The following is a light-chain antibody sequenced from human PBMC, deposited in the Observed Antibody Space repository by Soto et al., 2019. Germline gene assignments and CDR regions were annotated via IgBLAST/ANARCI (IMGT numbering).Light chain of an antibody. CDR2: GAS. J-gene: IGKJ1*01. CDR1: QSVSSS. CDR3: QQYNKWPWT. V-gene: IGKV3-15*01. Sequence: EIVMTQSPATLSMSPGERVTLSCRASQSVSSSLAWNQQKPGQAPRLLIYGASTRATGVPDRFSGSGSGTDFTLTISSLQSEDVAVYYCQQYNKWPWTFGQGTKVEIK.